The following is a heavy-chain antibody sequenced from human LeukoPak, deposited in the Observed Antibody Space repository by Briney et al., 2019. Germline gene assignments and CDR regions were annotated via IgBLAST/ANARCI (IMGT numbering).Heavy chain of an antibody. D-gene: IGHD3-3*01. CDR1: GFTFSSYS. Sequence: GGSLRLSCAASGFTFSSYSMNWVHQAPGKGLEWVSAISGSGGSTYYADSVKGRFTISRDNSKNTLYLQMNSLRAEDTAVYYCAKGPTSITIFGVVISSHFDYWGQGTLVTVSS. V-gene: IGHV3-23*01. J-gene: IGHJ4*02. CDR2: ISGSGGST. CDR3: AKGPTSITIFGVVISSHFDY.